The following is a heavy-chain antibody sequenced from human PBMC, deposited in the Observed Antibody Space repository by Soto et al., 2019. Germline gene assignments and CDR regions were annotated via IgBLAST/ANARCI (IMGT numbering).Heavy chain of an antibody. CDR2: ISPSGTT. CDR3: TKGPNWNYYYYGVDV. J-gene: IGHJ6*02. Sequence: PSETLDLTCSLYRGSVSGYYWSWIRQPPGKGLEWIGEISPSGTTNYSPSLKSRVSISVDTSKNQFSLNLTSLTATDTAIYYCTKGPNWNYYYYGVDVWGQGTAVTVSS. CDR1: RGSVSGYY. V-gene: IGHV4-34*01. D-gene: IGHD1-20*01.